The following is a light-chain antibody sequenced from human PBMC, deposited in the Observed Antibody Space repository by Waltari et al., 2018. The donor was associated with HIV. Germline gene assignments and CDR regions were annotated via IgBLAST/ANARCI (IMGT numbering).Light chain of an antibody. CDR3: QSLDRHTEVV. CDR1: SGSIADYF. V-gene: IGLV6-57*01. CDR2: EHD. Sequence: FMLTQPHSVSESPGKTVTISCTRSSGSIADYFVQWYQQPPGSTPPPLTYEHDQRPSGVPDRFSGSIDISSNSASLIISGLKTEDEAEYFWQSLDRHTEVVFGGGTKLTVL. J-gene: IGLJ2*01.